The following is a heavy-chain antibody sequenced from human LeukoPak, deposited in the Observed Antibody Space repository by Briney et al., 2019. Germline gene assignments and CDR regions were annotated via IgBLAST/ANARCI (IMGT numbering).Heavy chain of an antibody. V-gene: IGHV3-23*01. D-gene: IGHD3-3*01. CDR3: AKTPRILGDFWSGYYFDY. J-gene: IGHJ4*02. CDR1: EFTISSYA. CDR2: ICGSGGST. Sequence: PAGSLRLSCAASEFTISSYAMSWVRQAPGKGLEWVSAICGSGGSTYYADPVKGRFTISRDNSKNTPYLQMNGLRAEDTAVYYCAKTPRILGDFWSGYYFDYWGQGTLVTVSS.